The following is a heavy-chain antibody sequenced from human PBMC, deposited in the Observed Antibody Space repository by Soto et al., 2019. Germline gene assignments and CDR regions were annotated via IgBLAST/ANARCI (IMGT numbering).Heavy chain of an antibody. J-gene: IGHJ6*02. CDR1: GYTFTSYY. CDR2: INPSGGST. Sequence: ASVKVSCKASGYTFTSYYMHWVRQAPGQGLEWMGIINPSGGSTSYAQKFQGRVTMTRDTSTSTVYMELSSLRSEDTAVYYCARDWKYYDILNGYYSKYYYYGMDVWGHGTTVTVSS. V-gene: IGHV1-46*01. CDR3: ARDWKYYDILNGYYSKYYYYGMDV. D-gene: IGHD3-9*01.